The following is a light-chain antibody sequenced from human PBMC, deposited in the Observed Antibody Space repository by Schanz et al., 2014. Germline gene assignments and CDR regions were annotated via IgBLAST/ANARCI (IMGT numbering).Light chain of an antibody. V-gene: IGKV3-20*01. Sequence: ENVLTQSPGTLSLSPGERATLSCRASQSVSNSYLTWYQQKPGQAPRLLIYGASTRATGIPARFSGSGSGTEFTLTISSLQSEDFAVYYCQQYTGSLPWTFGQGTRVEIK. J-gene: IGKJ1*01. CDR3: QQYTGSLPWT. CDR2: GAS. CDR1: QSVSNSY.